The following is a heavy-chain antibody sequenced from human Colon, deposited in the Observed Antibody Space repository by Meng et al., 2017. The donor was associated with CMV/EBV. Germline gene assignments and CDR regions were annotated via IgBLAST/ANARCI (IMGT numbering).Heavy chain of an antibody. D-gene: IGHD4/OR15-4a*01. CDR1: GITLSAYA. J-gene: IGHJ5*02. CDR2: VYSSATST. V-gene: IGHV3-23*03. Sequence: GESLKISCAASGITLSAYAVTWVRQAPGKGLEWVSMVYSSATSTFYADSVRGLFTISRDNSKNTVYLQMNTLRAEDTALYYFSKHLAGPNKGWFDPWGQGTLVTVSS. CDR3: SKHLAGPNKGWFDP.